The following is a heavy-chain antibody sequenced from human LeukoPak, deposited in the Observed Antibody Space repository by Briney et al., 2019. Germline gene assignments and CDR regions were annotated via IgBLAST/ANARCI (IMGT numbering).Heavy chain of an antibody. D-gene: IGHD6-19*01. J-gene: IGHJ4*02. CDR3: AREGWSFDY. CDR2: ISYDGSNK. Sequence: GGSLRLSCAASGFTFSSYAMHRVRQAPGKGLEWVAVISYDGSNKYYADSVKGRFTISRDNSKNTLYLQMNSLRAEDTAVYYCAREGWSFDYWGQGTLVTVSS. V-gene: IGHV3-30-3*01. CDR1: GFTFSSYA.